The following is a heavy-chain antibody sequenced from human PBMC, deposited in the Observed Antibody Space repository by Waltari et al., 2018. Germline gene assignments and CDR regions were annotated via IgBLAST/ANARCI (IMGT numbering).Heavy chain of an antibody. Sequence: QVQLQESGPGLVKPSETLSLTCTVSGGSIRSSYCTLIRQPPGKGLQWIAYIYYTRSTNYTPSLKSRVTISEDTPKNQFSLKMSAVTAADTAIYYCARVSLRSVSDPYFFDYWGLGTLVTVSS. V-gene: IGHV4-59*01. CDR2: IYYTRST. J-gene: IGHJ4*02. D-gene: IGHD3-3*01. CDR1: GGSIRSSY. CDR3: ARVSLRSVSDPYFFDY.